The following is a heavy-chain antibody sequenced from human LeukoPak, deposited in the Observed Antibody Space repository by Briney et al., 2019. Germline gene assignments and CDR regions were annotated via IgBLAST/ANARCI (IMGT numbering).Heavy chain of an antibody. V-gene: IGHV3-23*01. CDR1: GFTFSSFV. CDR3: AKESIDAFDI. CDR2: ISSSGGST. Sequence: PGGSLRLSCAASGFTFSSFVINWVRQAPGKGLEWVSGISSSGGSTYYADSVKGRFTISRDNSKNTLYLQMNSLRAEDTAVYYCAKESIDAFDIWGQGTMVTVSS. J-gene: IGHJ3*02.